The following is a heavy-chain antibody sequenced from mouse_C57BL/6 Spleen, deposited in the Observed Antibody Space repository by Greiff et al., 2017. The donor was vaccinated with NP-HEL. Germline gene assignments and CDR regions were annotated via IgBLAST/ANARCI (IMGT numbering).Heavy chain of an antibody. J-gene: IGHJ1*03. CDR3: ARDQGTTVVATGYFDV. CDR1: GFTFSDYY. Sequence: EVKLVESEGGLVQPGSSMKLSCTASGFTFSDYYMAWVRQVPEKGLEWVANINYDGSSTYYLDSLKSRFIISRDNAKNILYLQMSSLKSEDTATYYCARDQGTTVVATGYFDVWGTGTTVTVSS. V-gene: IGHV5-16*01. D-gene: IGHD1-1*01. CDR2: INYDGSST.